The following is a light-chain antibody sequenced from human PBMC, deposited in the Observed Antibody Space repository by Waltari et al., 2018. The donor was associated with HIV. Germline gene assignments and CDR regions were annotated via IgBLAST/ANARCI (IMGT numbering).Light chain of an antibody. CDR3: QQYYSLPLT. CDR2: WAS. Sequence: DIVMTQSPDSLAVSLGERATINCKSSQSVLFSSNNKNYLAWYQQKPGQPPKLLIYWASTREFGVPDRFSASGSGTDFTLTISSLQAEDVAAYYCQQYYSLPLTFGGGTKVEI. V-gene: IGKV4-1*01. J-gene: IGKJ4*01. CDR1: QSVLFSSNNKNY.